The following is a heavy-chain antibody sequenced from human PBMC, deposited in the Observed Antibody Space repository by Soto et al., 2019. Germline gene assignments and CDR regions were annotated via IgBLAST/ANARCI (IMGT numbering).Heavy chain of an antibody. V-gene: IGHV3-64D*06. CDR2: STYTGDTP. CDR1: GFAFRDST. D-gene: IGHD5-12*01. Sequence: PGGSLRLSCSASGFAFRDSTMHWVRQAPGRGLEQLGTSTYTGDTPYYADSVKGRFTTSRDNSKNTPYLQMSGLSADDTAVYYCVKSRGGNNFDFFDWGQGALVTVSS. J-gene: IGHJ4*02. CDR3: VKSRGGNNFDFFD.